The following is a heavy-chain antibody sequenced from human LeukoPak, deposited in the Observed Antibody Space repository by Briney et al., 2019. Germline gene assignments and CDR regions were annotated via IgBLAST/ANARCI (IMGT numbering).Heavy chain of an antibody. Sequence: GGSLRLSCAASGFTFSSYSMNWVRQAPGKGLEWVSSISSSSSYIYYADSVKGRFTISRDNAKNSLYLQMNSLRAEDTAVYYCASDLQPYSSSLYFDYWGQGTLVTVSS. V-gene: IGHV3-21*01. CDR1: GFTFSSYS. CDR3: ASDLQPYSSSLYFDY. J-gene: IGHJ4*02. CDR2: ISSSSSYI. D-gene: IGHD6-6*01.